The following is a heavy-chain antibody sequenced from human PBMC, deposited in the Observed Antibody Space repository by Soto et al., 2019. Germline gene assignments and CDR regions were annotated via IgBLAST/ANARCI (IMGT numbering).Heavy chain of an antibody. Sequence: GSLRLSCAASVLTFSSYAMSWVRPAPGKGLEWVSAISGSGGSTYYADSVKGRFTISRDNSKNTLYLQMNSLRAEDTAVYYCAKVQGLYELREAFDYWGQGTLVTVSS. CDR2: ISGSGGST. D-gene: IGHD2-8*01. J-gene: IGHJ4*02. CDR3: AKVQGLYELREAFDY. CDR1: VLTFSSYA. V-gene: IGHV3-23*01.